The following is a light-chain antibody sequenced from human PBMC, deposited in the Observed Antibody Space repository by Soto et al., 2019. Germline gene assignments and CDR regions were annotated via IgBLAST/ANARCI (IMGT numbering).Light chain of an antibody. CDR2: DAS. CDR1: QSISNH. CDR3: QQYDNLPLI. Sequence: DIQMTQSPSTLSASVEDRVIITCRASQSISNHLNWYQQKPGKAPKPLIYDASSLETGVPSRFSGSGSGTDFTLTISSLQPEDFATYYCQQYDNLPLIFGQGTRLEIK. V-gene: IGKV1-33*01. J-gene: IGKJ5*01.